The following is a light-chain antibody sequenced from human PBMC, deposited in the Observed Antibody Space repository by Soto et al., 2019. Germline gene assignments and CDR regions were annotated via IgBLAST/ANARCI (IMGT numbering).Light chain of an antibody. CDR1: QSISSY. Sequence: DIQMTQSPSSLSASVGVRVTITCRASQSISSYLNWYQQKPGKAPKLLIYAASSLQSGAPSRFSGCGSGTDFTLTISSLQPEDFATYYCQQSYSTPRTFGQGTKVDIK. CDR3: QQSYSTPRT. J-gene: IGKJ1*01. CDR2: AAS. V-gene: IGKV1-39*01.